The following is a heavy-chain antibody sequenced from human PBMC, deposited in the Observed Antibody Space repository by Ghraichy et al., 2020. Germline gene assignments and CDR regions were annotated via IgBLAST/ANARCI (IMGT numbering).Heavy chain of an antibody. CDR2: IYDSGST. CDR1: GGSISSGGYS. CDR3: ARSTSARFGMDV. V-gene: IGHV4-30-2*01. J-gene: IGHJ6*02. Sequence: SQTLSLTCAVSGGSISSGGYSWSWIRQPPGKGLEWIGYIYDSGSTYYNPSLNSRVTISADRSKNQFSLNMISGTAADTAVYYCARSTSARFGMDVWGRGTTVTVSS.